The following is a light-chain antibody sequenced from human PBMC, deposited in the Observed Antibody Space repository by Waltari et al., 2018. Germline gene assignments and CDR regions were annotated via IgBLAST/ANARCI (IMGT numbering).Light chain of an antibody. CDR1: NSAVGTYNL. J-gene: IGLJ3*02. CDR2: EGH. Sequence: QSALIQPASVSGSPGQSITMSCTETNSAVGTYNLVSWYQQHPGKAPKLMISEGHKRPSGVSYRFSGSKSGNTASRTISGLQAEDEADYYCSSYAGSSSPRVFGGGTKLTVL. V-gene: IGLV2-23*01. CDR3: SSYAGSSSPRV.